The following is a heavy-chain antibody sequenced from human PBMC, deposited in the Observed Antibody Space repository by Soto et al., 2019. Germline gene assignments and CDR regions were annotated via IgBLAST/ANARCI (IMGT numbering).Heavy chain of an antibody. CDR1: GNTLSELP. CDR3: ATRGNDAYSSLFY. Sequence: VQLVQSGAEVRKPGASVKVSCKMSGNTLSELPMHWVRQIPGKGLEWMAGYDPEXDXTIYXXXXXXXXXLTXXXXXXXXXXXVXRLXSXDXAVYYCATRGNDAYSSLFYWGQGTLVTVSS. J-gene: IGHJ4*01. CDR2: YDPEXDXT. V-gene: IGHV1-24*01. D-gene: IGHD3-16*01.